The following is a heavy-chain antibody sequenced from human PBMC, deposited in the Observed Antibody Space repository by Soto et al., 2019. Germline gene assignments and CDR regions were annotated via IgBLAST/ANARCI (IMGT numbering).Heavy chain of an antibody. V-gene: IGHV4-39*01. CDR1: GGSISSSSYY. D-gene: IGHD5-12*01. Sequence: SVTLSLTCTVSGGSISSSSYYWGWISQPPGKGLEWIGSIYYSGSTYDNPSLKSRVTISVDTSKNQFALKLSSVTAADTAVYYCVRHAQWIIRAYWGQGSLVNVSS. CDR3: VRHAQWIIRAY. J-gene: IGHJ4*02. CDR2: IYYSGST.